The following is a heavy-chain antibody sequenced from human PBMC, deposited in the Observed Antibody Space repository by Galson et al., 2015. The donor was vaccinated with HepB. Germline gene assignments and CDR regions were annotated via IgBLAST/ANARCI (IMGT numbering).Heavy chain of an antibody. J-gene: IGHJ3*02. Sequence: AVYGGSFSGYYWSWIRQSPGRGLEWIANMYNTGSTYYNPSLKSRVTISVDTSKNQFSLKLSSVTAADTAVYYCASLVTTSAFDIWGQGTMVTVSS. CDR2: MYNTGST. CDR3: ASLVTTSAFDI. CDR1: GGSFSGYY. V-gene: IGHV4-34*01. D-gene: IGHD4-17*01.